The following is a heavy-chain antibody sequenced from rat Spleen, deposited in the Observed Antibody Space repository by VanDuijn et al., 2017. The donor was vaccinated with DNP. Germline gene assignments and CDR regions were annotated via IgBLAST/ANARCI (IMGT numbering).Heavy chain of an antibody. CDR3: AAPSY. CDR1: GFTFSSSW. J-gene: IGHJ2*01. Sequence: EVQVLESGGGLVQPGNSLKLSCATSGFTFSSSWLYWYRQFPERRLEWVARIKTKSNSYATDYTESVKGRFTISRDDSKSSIYLHLNNLKEEDTAIYYCAAPSYWGQGVMVTVSS. V-gene: IGHV6-6*01. CDR2: IKTKSNSYAT.